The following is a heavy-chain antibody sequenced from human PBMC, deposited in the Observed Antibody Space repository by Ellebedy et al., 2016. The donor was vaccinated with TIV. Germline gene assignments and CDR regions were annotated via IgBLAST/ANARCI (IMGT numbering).Heavy chain of an antibody. CDR3: ARRQAYGDYEYAFDI. CDR1: GGSISSTNW. D-gene: IGHD4-17*01. CDR2: IYHSGST. V-gene: IGHV4-4*02. J-gene: IGHJ3*02. Sequence: MPSETLSLTCAVSGGSISSTNWWTWARQPPGKGLEWIGEIYHSGSTNYNPSLKSRVTISVDKSKNQVSLKLISVTAADTAVYYCARRQAYGDYEYAFDIWGQGTMVTVPS.